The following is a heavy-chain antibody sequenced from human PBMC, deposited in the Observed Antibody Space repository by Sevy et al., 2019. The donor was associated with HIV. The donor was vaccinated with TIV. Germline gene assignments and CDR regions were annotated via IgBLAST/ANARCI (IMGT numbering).Heavy chain of an antibody. CDR1: GYTFTSYD. J-gene: IGHJ5*02. CDR2: MNPNSGNT. D-gene: IGHD4-17*01. CDR3: ARLGSRGYGDYVCWFDP. Sequence: ASVKVSCKASGYTFTSYDINWVRQATGQGLEWMGWMNPNSGNTGYAQKFQGRVTMTRNTSISTAYMELSSLRSEDTAVYYCARLGSRGYGDYVCWFDPWGQGTLVTVSS. V-gene: IGHV1-8*01.